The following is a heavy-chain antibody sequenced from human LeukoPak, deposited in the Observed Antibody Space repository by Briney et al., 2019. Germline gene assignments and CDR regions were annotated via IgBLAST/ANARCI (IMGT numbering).Heavy chain of an antibody. CDR3: ARERDSSGWYKNFDY. Sequence: ASVKVSCKASGYTFTGYYMHWVRQAPGQGLEWMGWMNPNSGGTNYAQKFQGRVTMTRDTSISTAYMELSRLRSDDTAVYYCARERDSSGWYKNFDYWGQGTLVTVSS. J-gene: IGHJ4*02. D-gene: IGHD6-19*01. CDR2: MNPNSGGT. V-gene: IGHV1-2*02. CDR1: GYTFTGYY.